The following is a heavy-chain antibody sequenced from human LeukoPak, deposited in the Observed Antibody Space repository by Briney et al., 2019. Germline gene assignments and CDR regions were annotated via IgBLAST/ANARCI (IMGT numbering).Heavy chain of an antibody. CDR1: GGSFSGYY. CDR2: INHSGST. D-gene: IGHD6-13*01. V-gene: IGHV4-34*09. Sequence: PSETLSLTCAVYGGSFSGYYWSWIRQPPGKGLEWIGEINHSGSTNYNPSLKSRVTISVDTSKNQFSLKLSSVAAADTAVYYCARGAAGRASSNWFDPWGQGTLVTVSS. CDR3: ARGAAGRASSNWFDP. J-gene: IGHJ5*02.